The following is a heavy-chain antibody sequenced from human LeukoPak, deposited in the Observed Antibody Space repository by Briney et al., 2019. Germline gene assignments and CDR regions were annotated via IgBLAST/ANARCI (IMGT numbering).Heavy chain of an antibody. CDR1: GYSFASYW. D-gene: IGHD1-14*01. V-gene: IGHV5-51*01. Sequence: GESLKISCKGSGYSFASYWIGWVRQMPGKGLEWVGIIYPGDSDTRYGPSFQGQVTISADKSISTAYLQWSSLKASDSAMYYCAITPRSKTHGTYWGQGTLVTVSS. CDR3: AITPRSKTHGTY. CDR2: IYPGDSDT. J-gene: IGHJ4*02.